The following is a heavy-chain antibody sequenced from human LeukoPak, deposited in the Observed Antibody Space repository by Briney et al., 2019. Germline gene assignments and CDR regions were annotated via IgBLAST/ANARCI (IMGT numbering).Heavy chain of an antibody. J-gene: IGHJ6*03. Sequence: ASVKVSCKASGYTFTGYYMHWVRQAPGQGLEWMGWINPNSGGTNYAQKFQGRVTMTRDTSISTAYMELSRLRSDDTAVYCCASGSSSWYYYYMDVWGKGTTVTVSS. CDR1: GYTFTGYY. V-gene: IGHV1-2*02. CDR2: INPNSGGT. D-gene: IGHD6-13*01. CDR3: ASGSSSWYYYYMDV.